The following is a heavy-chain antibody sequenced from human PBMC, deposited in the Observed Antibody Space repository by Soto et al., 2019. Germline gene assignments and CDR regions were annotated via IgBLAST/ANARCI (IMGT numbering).Heavy chain of an antibody. Sequence: GGSLRLSCAASGFLFSKFGMHWVRQAPGKGLEWVGFIRSKADGGTTEYAASVKGRFTISRDDSKSIAYLQMNSLKTEDTAVYYCTSSGYSYGLGYYGMDVWGQGTTVTVSS. CDR2: IRSKADGGTT. J-gene: IGHJ6*02. V-gene: IGHV3-49*04. CDR1: GFLFSKFG. CDR3: TSSGYSYGLGYYGMDV. D-gene: IGHD5-18*01.